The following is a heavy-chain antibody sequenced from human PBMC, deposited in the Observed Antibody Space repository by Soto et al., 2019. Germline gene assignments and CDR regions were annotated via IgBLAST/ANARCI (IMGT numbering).Heavy chain of an antibody. V-gene: IGHV3-30-3*01. D-gene: IGHD3-3*01. CDR1: GFTFSSYA. Sequence: QVQLVESGGGVVQPGRSLRLSCAASGFTFSSYAMHWVRQAPGKGLEWGAVISYDGSNKYYADSVKGRFTISRDNSKNTLYLQMNSLRAEDTAVYYCARDHPSDYDFWSGYFHSTVRDYFDYWGQGTLVTVSS. CDR3: ARDHPSDYDFWSGYFHSTVRDYFDY. CDR2: ISYDGSNK. J-gene: IGHJ4*02.